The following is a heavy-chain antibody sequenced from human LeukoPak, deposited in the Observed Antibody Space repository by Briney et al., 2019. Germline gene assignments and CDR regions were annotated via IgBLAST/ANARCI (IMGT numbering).Heavy chain of an antibody. D-gene: IGHD2-2*01. Sequence: AGGSLRLSCATSGFTFSSCVMAWVRQAPGKGLEWVSSISGSGNSPYYADSVKGRFTISRDNSMNTLSLQMNSLRADDTAVYYCAKLYCSTTHCYGFDYWGQGTLVTVSS. CDR2: ISGSGNSP. V-gene: IGHV3-23*01. CDR3: AKLYCSTTHCYGFDY. CDR1: GFTFSSCV. J-gene: IGHJ4*02.